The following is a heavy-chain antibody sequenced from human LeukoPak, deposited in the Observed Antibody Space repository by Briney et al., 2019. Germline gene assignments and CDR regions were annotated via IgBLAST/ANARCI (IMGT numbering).Heavy chain of an antibody. CDR2: IYTGGST. V-gene: IGHV3-53*01. J-gene: IGHJ6*02. CDR3: AREADGYGMDV. Sequence: GGSLRLSCAASGFTVSSTYMSWVRQAPGKGLEWVSVIYTGGSTYYTDSVKGRFTISRDNSKNTLYLQMNSLRAEDTAVYYCAREADGYGMDVWGQGTTVTVSS. CDR1: GFTVSSTY.